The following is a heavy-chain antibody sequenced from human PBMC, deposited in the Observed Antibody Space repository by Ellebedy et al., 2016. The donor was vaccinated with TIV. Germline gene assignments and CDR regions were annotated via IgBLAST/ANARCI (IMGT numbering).Heavy chain of an antibody. D-gene: IGHD1-14*01. CDR3: ARARRDRSKPDWFDP. J-gene: IGHJ5*02. CDR1: GGSISSGDYY. Sequence: SETLSLXXTVSGGSISSGDYYWSWIRQPPGKGLEWIGYIYYSGSTYYNPSLKSRVTISVDTSKNQFSLKLSSVTAADTAVYYCARARRDRSKPDWFDPWGQGTLVTVSS. V-gene: IGHV4-30-4*01. CDR2: IYYSGST.